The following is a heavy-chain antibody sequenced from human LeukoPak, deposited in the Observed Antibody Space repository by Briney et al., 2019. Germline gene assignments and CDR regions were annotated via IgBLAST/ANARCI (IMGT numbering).Heavy chain of an antibody. CDR2: ISAYNGNT. V-gene: IGHV1-18*01. D-gene: IGHD3-10*01. CDR1: GYTFTSYG. CDR3: ARHYYGSGTYYHFDS. Sequence: GASVKVFCKASGYTFTSYGISWVRQAPGQGLEWMGWISAYNGNTNYAQKLQGRVTMTTDTSTSTAYMELRSLRSDDTAVYYCARHYYGSGTYYHFDSWGQGTLVTVSS. J-gene: IGHJ4*02.